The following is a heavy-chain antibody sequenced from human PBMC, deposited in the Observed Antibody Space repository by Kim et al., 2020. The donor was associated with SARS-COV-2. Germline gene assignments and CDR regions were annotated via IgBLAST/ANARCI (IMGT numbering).Heavy chain of an antibody. D-gene: IGHD3-10*01. CDR2: IYYSGST. J-gene: IGHJ4*02. CDR3: ARAARITMVRGANFHFDY. Sequence: SETLSLTCTVSGGSISSGGYYWSWIRQHPGKGLEWIGYIYYSGSTYYNPSLKSRVTISVDTSKNQFSLKLSSVTAADTAVYYCARAARITMVRGANFHFDYWGQGTLVTVSS. V-gene: IGHV4-31*03. CDR1: GGSISSGGYY.